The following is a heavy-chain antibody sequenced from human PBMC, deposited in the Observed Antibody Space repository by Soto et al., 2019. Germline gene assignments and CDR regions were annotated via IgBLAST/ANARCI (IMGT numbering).Heavy chain of an antibody. CDR2: ISGSGGST. CDR1: GFTFSSYA. CDR3: AKDVRYMVRGVIWPDAFDI. Sequence: GGSLRLSCAASGFTFSSYAMSWVRQAPGKGLEWASAISGSGGSTYYADSVKGRFTISRDNSKNTLYLQMNSLRAEDTAVYYCAKDVRYMVRGVIWPDAFDIWGQGTMVTVSS. D-gene: IGHD3-10*01. J-gene: IGHJ3*02. V-gene: IGHV3-23*01.